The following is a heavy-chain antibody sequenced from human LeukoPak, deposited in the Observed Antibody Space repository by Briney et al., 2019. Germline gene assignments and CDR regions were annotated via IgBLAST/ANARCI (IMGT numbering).Heavy chain of an antibody. D-gene: IGHD4-23*01. CDR2: IYHSGST. Sequence: SETLSLTWTLSGGSISTYYWSWIRQPPGKGLEWIGYIYHSGSTNYNPTLKSRVTISVDTSKNQFSLKLSSLTAADTSVYYCARGGGFASPIGYWGQGALVTVPS. CDR3: ARGGGFASPIGY. CDR1: GGSISTYY. J-gene: IGHJ4*02. V-gene: IGHV4-59*01.